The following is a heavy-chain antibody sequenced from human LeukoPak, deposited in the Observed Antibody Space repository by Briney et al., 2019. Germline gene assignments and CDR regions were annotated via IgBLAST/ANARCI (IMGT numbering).Heavy chain of an antibody. CDR3: ARAHLSSASTDYMTV. V-gene: IGHV3-30*03. Sequence: GGSLRLSCAASGFIFNSYGMHWVRQVPGKGLEWVAIISYDGTNKYYADSVKGRFTISRDSSKNTLYLQMNSLRPEDTAVYYCARAHLSSASTDYMTVWGKGTTVTVSS. D-gene: IGHD6-6*01. CDR2: ISYDGTNK. CDR1: GFIFNSYG. J-gene: IGHJ6*03.